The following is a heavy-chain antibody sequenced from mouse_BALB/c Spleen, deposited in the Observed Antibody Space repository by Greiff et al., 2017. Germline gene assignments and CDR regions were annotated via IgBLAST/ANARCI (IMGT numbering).Heavy chain of an antibody. J-gene: IGHJ1*01. Sequence: ESGPGLVAPSQSLSITCTVSGFSLTSYDISWIRQPPGKGLEWLGVIWTGGGTNYNSAFMSRLSISKDNSKSQVFLKMNSLQTDDTAIYYCVREGAWYFDVWGAGTTVTVSS. CDR2: IWTGGGT. CDR1: GFSLTSYD. V-gene: IGHV2-9-2*01. CDR3: VREGAWYFDV.